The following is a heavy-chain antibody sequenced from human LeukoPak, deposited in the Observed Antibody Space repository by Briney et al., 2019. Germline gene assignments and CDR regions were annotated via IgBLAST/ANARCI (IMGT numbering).Heavy chain of an antibody. CDR3: ARAGYCSSTSCQMFDP. V-gene: IGHV3-33*01. D-gene: IGHD2-2*01. CDR2: IWSDGSTD. Sequence: PGGSLRLSCAASGFTFSSYGMHWVRQAPGTGLEWVAVIWSDGSTDHYTDSVKGRFTISRDNAKNSLYLQMNSLRAEDTAVYYCARAGYCSSTSCQMFDPWGQGTLVTVSS. J-gene: IGHJ5*02. CDR1: GFTFSSYG.